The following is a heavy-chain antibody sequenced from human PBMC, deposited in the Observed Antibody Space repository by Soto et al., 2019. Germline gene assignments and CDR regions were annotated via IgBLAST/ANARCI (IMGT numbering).Heavy chain of an antibody. CDR2: INAGNGNT. V-gene: IGHV1-3*01. CDR3: ARDRLLWFGELSLVYDY. Sequence: QVQLVQSGGEVKKPGASVKVSCKASGYTFTSYAMHWVRQAPGQRLEWMGWINAGNGNTKYSQKFQGRVTITRDTSASTAYMELSSLRSEDTAVYYCARDRLLWFGELSLVYDYWGQGTLVPVSS. CDR1: GYTFTSYA. D-gene: IGHD3-10*01. J-gene: IGHJ4*02.